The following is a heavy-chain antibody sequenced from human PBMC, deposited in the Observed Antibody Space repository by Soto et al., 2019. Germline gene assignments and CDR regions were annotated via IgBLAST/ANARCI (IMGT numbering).Heavy chain of an antibody. CDR2: IYYNGNT. CDR1: DGYIISIGYY. CDR3: ARLSGSYNDSYFDI. V-gene: IGHV4-39*01. Sequence: PSQTQSLTSTVSDGYIISIGYYWSWNSKPPGKGLEWIGSIYYNGNTYYNASLKSRLTISVDTSNNQFSLKVKSVTAADTAVYFCARLSGSYNDSYFDIWGQGTLVTVSS. J-gene: IGHJ4*02. D-gene: IGHD1-26*01.